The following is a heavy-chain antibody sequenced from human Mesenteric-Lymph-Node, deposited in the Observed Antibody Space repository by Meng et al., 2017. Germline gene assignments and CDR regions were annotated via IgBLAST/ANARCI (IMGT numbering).Heavy chain of an antibody. CDR1: GYTLTELS. D-gene: IGHD6-13*01. V-gene: IGHV1-24*01. CDR2: FDPEDGET. CDR3: ARDPRQLGFDY. J-gene: IGHJ4*02. Sequence: ASVKVSCKVSGYTLTELSMHWVRQAPGKGLEWMGGFDPEDGETIYAQKFQGRVTMTTDTSTSTAYMELRSLRSDDTAVYYCARDPRQLGFDYWGQGTLVTVSS.